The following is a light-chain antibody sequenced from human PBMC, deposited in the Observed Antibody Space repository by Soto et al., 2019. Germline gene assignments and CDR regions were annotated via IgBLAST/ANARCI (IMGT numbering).Light chain of an antibody. CDR3: QSYDSSLSGSV. J-gene: IGLJ2*01. CDR2: GNN. CDR1: SSNIGAGYD. Sequence: QSVVTQPPSVSGAPGQRVTISCTGSSSNIGAGYDVHWYQQLPGTAPKLLIYGNNNRPSGVPDRFSGSKSGTSASLAITGLQAEDEADYCCQSYDSSLSGSVFGGGTKLTVL. V-gene: IGLV1-40*01.